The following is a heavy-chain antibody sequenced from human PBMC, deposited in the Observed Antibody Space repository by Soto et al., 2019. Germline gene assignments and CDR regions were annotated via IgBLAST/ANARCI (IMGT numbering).Heavy chain of an antibody. Sequence: QVQLQESGPGLVKPSETLSLTCTVSGGSISSYYWSWIRQPPGKGLEWIGYIYYSGSTNYNPSLKRRVTIAVDTSKNQFSRKLSSVTAADTAVYYCARRVDYVWGSYRYSPYFDYWGQGTLVTVSS. CDR1: GGSISSYY. J-gene: IGHJ4*02. CDR3: ARRVDYVWGSYRYSPYFDY. CDR2: IYYSGST. V-gene: IGHV4-59*08. D-gene: IGHD3-16*02.